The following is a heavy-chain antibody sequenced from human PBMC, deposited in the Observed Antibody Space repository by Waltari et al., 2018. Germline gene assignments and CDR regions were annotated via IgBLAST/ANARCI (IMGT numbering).Heavy chain of an antibody. Sequence: QVQLVQSGAEVEKPGSSVKVSCKASGGTFSSYAISWVRQAPGQGLEWMGGIIPIFGTANYAQKFQGRVTITADESTSTAYMELSSLRSEDTAVYYCARLTYYYDSSGYQTSAFDIWGQGTMVTVSS. D-gene: IGHD3-22*01. V-gene: IGHV1-69*12. CDR1: GGTFSSYA. CDR3: ARLTYYYDSSGYQTSAFDI. J-gene: IGHJ3*02. CDR2: IIPIFGTA.